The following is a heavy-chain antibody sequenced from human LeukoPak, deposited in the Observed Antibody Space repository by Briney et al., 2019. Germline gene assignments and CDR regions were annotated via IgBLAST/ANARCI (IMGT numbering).Heavy chain of an antibody. CDR3: ARDRYSSSWYPPQYNWFDP. CDR1: GGSISSYY. D-gene: IGHD6-13*01. CDR2: IYYSGST. V-gene: IGHV4-59*01. J-gene: IGHJ5*02. Sequence: SETLSLTCTVSGGSISSYYLSWIRQPPGKGLEWVGYIYYSGSTNYNPSLKSRVTISVDTSKNQFSLKLSSVTAADTAVYYCARDRYSSSWYPPQYNWFDPWGQGTLVTVSS.